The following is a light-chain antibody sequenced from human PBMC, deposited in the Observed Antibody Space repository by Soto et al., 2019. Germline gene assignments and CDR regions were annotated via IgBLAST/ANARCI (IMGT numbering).Light chain of an antibody. CDR2: RNN. CDR1: SSNIGSNY. J-gene: IGLJ2*01. CDR3: ATWDGSLSGVV. Sequence: QSVLTQPPSASGTPGQRVTISCSGSSSNIGSNYLYWYQQLPGTAPKLLIYRNNQRPSGVPDRFSGSKSGTSASLAISGLRSEDAADYYCATWDGSLSGVVFGGGTKLTVL. V-gene: IGLV1-47*01.